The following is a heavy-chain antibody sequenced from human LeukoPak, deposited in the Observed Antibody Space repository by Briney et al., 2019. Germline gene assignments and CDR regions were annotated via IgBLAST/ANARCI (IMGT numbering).Heavy chain of an antibody. J-gene: IGHJ4*02. CDR3: ATEGVSWYLY. D-gene: IGHD6-13*01. Sequence: ASVKVSCKVSGYXLTELSIHWARQAPGKGLEWMGGFDPEDGETIYAQKFQGRVTMTEDKSTDTAYMELSSLRFDDTAVYYCATEGVSWYLYWGQGTLVTVSS. CDR2: FDPEDGET. V-gene: IGHV1-24*01. CDR1: GYXLTELS.